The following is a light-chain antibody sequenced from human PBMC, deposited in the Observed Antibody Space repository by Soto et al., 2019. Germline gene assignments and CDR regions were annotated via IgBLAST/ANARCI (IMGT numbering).Light chain of an antibody. Sequence: IVLTQSPGTLSLSPGERATLSCRASQSVSSNYLAWYQHKPGQGPRLLIYAASSRATGIPDRFSGSGSGTDFPLTISRLEPEDSALYYCQKYGSAFTFGPGTKVEIK. CDR2: AAS. V-gene: IGKV3-20*01. CDR1: QSVSSNY. J-gene: IGKJ3*01. CDR3: QKYGSAFT.